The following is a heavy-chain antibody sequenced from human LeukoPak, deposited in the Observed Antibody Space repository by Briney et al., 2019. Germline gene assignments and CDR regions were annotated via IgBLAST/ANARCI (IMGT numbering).Heavy chain of an antibody. CDR3: ARVNVGAADY. CDR1: GYTFTSYY. J-gene: IGHJ4*02. D-gene: IGHD1-26*01. V-gene: IGHV1-46*01. Sequence: ASVKVSCKASGYTFTSYYMHWVRQAPGQGLEWMGIINPSGGSTSYAQKFQGRVTMTRDTSTSTAYMELSRLRSDDTAVYYCARVNVGAADYWGQGTLVTVSS. CDR2: INPSGGST.